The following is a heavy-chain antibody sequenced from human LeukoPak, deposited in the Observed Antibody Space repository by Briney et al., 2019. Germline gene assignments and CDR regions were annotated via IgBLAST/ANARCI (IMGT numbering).Heavy chain of an antibody. J-gene: IGHJ6*03. Sequence: SETLSLACTVSGGSISSYYWSWIRQPPGKGLEWIGYIYYSGSTNYNPSLKSRVTISVDTSKNQFSLKLSSVTAADTAVYYCARRRDYMDVWGKGTTVTVSS. CDR2: IYYSGST. CDR1: GGSISSYY. V-gene: IGHV4-59*08. CDR3: ARRRDYMDV.